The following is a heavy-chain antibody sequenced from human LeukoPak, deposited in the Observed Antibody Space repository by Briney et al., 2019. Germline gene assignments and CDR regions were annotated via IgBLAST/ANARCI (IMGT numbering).Heavy chain of an antibody. CDR2: INPNSGGT. J-gene: IGHJ3*02. CDR1: GYTFTGY. V-gene: IGHV1-2*06. D-gene: IGHD1-26*01. CDR3: ARFLSGSHDAFDI. Sequence: ASVKVSCKASGYTFTGYWHWVRQAPGPGLEWMGRINPNSGGTDYAQKFQGRVTMTRDTSISTAYMELSSLRSDDTAVYYCARFLSGSHDAFDIWGQGTMVTVSS.